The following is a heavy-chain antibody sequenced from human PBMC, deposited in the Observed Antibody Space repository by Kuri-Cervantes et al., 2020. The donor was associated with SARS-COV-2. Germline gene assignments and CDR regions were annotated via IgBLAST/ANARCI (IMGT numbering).Heavy chain of an antibody. CDR3: ARRVPPWYDFWSGYYGMDV. V-gene: IGHV4-39*01. CDR1: GGSISSSSYY. J-gene: IGHJ6*02. CDR2: IYYSGST. Sequence: ESLKISCTVSGGSISSSSYYWGWIRQPPGKGLEWIGSIYYSGSTYYNPSLTSRVTISVDTSKNQFSLKLSSVTAADTAVYYCARRVPPWYDFWSGYYGMDVWGQGTTVTVSS. D-gene: IGHD3-3*01.